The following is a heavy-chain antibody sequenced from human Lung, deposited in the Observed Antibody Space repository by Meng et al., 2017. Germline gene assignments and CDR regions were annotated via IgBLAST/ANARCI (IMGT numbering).Heavy chain of an antibody. V-gene: IGHV4-4*02. D-gene: IGHD3-10*01. J-gene: IGHJ5*02. CDR1: DGSNRVSNC. CDR2: IYHSAST. Sequence: PAGSLYLACAVVDGSNRVSNCSGWVRHTPGKGLECIGEIYHSASTNHNPSLKSQVTMSEDKAKYQFSLKTSSVTAADTAVYYCARVSITMVRGVSVFDPWGQGTLVTVSS. CDR3: ARVSITMVRGVSVFDP.